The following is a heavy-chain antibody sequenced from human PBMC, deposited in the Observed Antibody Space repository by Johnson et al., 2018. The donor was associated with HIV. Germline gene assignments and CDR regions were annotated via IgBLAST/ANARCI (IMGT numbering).Heavy chain of an antibody. Sequence: QVQLVESGGGVVQPGRSLRLSCVVSGFTFSSYGMHWVRQAPGKGLEWVAVISYDGSNKYYADSVKGRFTISRDNSKNTLYLQMNSLRAEDTAVYYCYAFDIWGQGTMVTVSS. CDR2: ISYDGSNK. CDR3: YAFDI. CDR1: GFTFSSYG. J-gene: IGHJ3*02. V-gene: IGHV3-30*03.